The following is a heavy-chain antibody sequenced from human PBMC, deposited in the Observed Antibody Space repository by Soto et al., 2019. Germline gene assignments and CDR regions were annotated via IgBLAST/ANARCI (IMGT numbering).Heavy chain of an antibody. V-gene: IGHV1-46*01. CDR2: IDASGGGT. CDR1: GYTFTTYY. Sequence: GASVKVSCKTSGYTFTTYYMHWVRQAPGQGLEWLGIIDASGGGTSYTHKFQGRVTMTRDTSTSTVYMELSSLRSEDTAVYYCARGYFDYWRQGTLVTVS. CDR3: ARGYFDY. J-gene: IGHJ4*02.